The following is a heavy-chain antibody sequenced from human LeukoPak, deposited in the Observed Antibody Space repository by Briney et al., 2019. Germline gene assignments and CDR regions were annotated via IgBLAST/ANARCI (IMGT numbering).Heavy chain of an antibody. CDR1: GGSISSSSYY. D-gene: IGHD2-21*02. CDR3: ARLVTNNYYYYYMDV. CDR2: IYYSGST. V-gene: IGHV4-39*01. J-gene: IGHJ6*03. Sequence: PSETLSLTCTVSGGSISSSSYYWGWIRQPPGKGLEWIGSIYYSGSTYYNPSLKSRVTISVDTSKNQFSLKLSSVTAADTAVYYCARLVTNNYYYYYMDVWGKGPRSPSP.